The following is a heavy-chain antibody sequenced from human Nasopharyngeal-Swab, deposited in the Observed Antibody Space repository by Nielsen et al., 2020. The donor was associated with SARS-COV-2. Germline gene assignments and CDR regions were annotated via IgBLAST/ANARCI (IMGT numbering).Heavy chain of an antibody. J-gene: IGHJ4*02. V-gene: IGHV3-11*06. CDR3: ARDRGGGYSGYDRFDY. CDR2: ISSSGTNT. D-gene: IGHD5-12*01. Sequence: GESLKISCAASGFSFSDYYMSWIRQAPGKGLEWVSYISSSGTNTNYADSVKGRFTISRDNAKNSLYLQMNSLRAEDSAVYYCARDRGGGYSGYDRFDYWGQGTLVTVSS. CDR1: GFSFSDYY.